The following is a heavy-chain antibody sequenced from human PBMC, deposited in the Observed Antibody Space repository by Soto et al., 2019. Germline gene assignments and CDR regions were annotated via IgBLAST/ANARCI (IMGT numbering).Heavy chain of an antibody. CDR2: IYYSGST. CDR3: AREKIVVVPAATRYYYYYGMDV. CDR1: GGSVSSGSYY. D-gene: IGHD2-2*01. J-gene: IGHJ6*02. Sequence: TLSLTCTVSGGSVSSGSYYWSWIRQPPGKGLEWIGYIYYSGSTNYNPSLKSRVTISVDTSKNQFSLKLSSVTAADTTVYYCAREKIVVVPAATRYYYYYGMDVWGQGTTVTVSS. V-gene: IGHV4-61*01.